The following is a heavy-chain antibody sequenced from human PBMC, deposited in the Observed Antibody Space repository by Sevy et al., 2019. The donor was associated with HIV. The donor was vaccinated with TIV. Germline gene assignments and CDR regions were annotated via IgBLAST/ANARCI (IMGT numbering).Heavy chain of an antibody. Sequence: GGSLRLSCAVSGFTFSTYAMNWVRQAPGKGLEWVAYVRNDGSNKYYADSVRDRFTISRDSPKNTLYLQMNSLRDEDTAIYYCARGRKTTEEWLEELDYYYGLDVWGQGTTVTVSS. V-gene: IGHV3-30*02. D-gene: IGHD2-8*01. CDR2: VRNDGSNK. CDR3: ARGRKTTEEWLEELDYYYGLDV. J-gene: IGHJ6*02. CDR1: GFTFSTYA.